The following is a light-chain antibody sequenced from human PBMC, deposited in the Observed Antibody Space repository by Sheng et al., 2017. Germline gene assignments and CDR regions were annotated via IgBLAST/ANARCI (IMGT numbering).Light chain of an antibody. J-gene: IGLJ2*01. Sequence: QSALTQPASVSGSPGQSITISCTGTSSDVGTYNLVSWYQQHPGKAPRLMIYQGSKRPSGVSNRFSGSKSGNTASLTISGLQAEDEADYYCCSYGGSSTFVFGGGTKLTVL. V-gene: IGLV2-23*03. CDR1: SSDVGTYNL. CDR3: CSYGGSSTFV. CDR2: QGS.